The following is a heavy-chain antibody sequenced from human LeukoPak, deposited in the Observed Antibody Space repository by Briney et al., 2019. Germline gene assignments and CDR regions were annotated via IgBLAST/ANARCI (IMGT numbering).Heavy chain of an antibody. CDR3: ARVRYYYDSSGYFYYFDY. CDR2: ISWDGGST. CDR1: GFTFDDYT. D-gene: IGHD3-22*01. J-gene: IGHJ4*02. V-gene: IGHV3-43*01. Sequence: SGGSLRLSCAASGFTFDDYTMHWVRQAPGKGLEWVSLISWDGGSTYYADSVKGRFTISRDNIKNSLYLQMNSLRAEDTAVYYCARVRYYYDSSGYFYYFDYWGQGTLVTVSS.